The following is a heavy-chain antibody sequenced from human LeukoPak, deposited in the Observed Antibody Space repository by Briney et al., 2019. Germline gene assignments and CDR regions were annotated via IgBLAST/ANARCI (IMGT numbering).Heavy chain of an antibody. Sequence: GRSLRLSCAASGFIFGNYAMHWVRQPPGKGLEWVSGISWNSVKTGYADSVRGRFTISRDNAKNSLYLQMNSLRAEDTAVYYCARDCSSTSCYIGVFYYYYGMDVWGQGTTVTVSS. J-gene: IGHJ6*02. CDR2: ISWNSVKT. V-gene: IGHV3-9*01. CDR3: ARDCSSTSCYIGVFYYYYGMDV. D-gene: IGHD2-2*02. CDR1: GFIFGNYA.